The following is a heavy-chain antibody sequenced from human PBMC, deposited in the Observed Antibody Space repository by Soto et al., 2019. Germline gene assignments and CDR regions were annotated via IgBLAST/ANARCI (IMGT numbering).Heavy chain of an antibody. V-gene: IGHV4-59*01. Sequence: SETLSLTCTVSGGSISSYYWSWIRQPPGKGLEWIGYIYYSGSTNYNPSLKSRVTISVDTSKNQFSLKLSSVTAADTAVYYCAREAGYRSGWYEYYYMDVWGKGTTVTVSS. D-gene: IGHD6-19*01. CDR3: AREAGYRSGWYEYYYMDV. CDR2: IYYSGST. CDR1: GGSISSYY. J-gene: IGHJ6*03.